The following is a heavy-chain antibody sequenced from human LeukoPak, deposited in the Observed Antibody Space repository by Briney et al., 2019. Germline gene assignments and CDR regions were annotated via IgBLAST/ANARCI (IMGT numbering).Heavy chain of an antibody. CDR2: IYYSGST. Sequence: SESLSLTCTVSGGSISSGGYYWSWIRQHPGKGLEWIGYIYYSGSTYYNPSLKSRVTISVDTPKNQFSLKLSSVTAADTAVYYCARRGITGTIDYWGQGTLVTVSS. V-gene: IGHV4-31*03. J-gene: IGHJ4*02. CDR1: GGSISSGGYY. CDR3: ARRGITGTIDY. D-gene: IGHD1-20*01.